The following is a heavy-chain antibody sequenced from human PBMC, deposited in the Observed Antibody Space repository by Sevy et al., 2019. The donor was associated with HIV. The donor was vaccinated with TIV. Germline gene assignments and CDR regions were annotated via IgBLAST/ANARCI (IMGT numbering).Heavy chain of an antibody. Sequence: ASVKVSCKASGYTFTGYYMHWVRQAPGQGLEWMGWINPNSGGTNYAQKFQGRVTMTRETSISTAYMELSRLRSDDTAVYYCARVSTPGGSSYYFDYWGQGTLVTVSS. V-gene: IGHV1-2*02. CDR2: INPNSGGT. CDR1: GYTFTGYY. D-gene: IGHD2-15*01. CDR3: ARVSTPGGSSYYFDY. J-gene: IGHJ4*02.